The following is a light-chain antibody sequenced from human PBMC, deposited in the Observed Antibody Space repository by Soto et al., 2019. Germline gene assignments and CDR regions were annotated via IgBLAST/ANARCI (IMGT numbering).Light chain of an antibody. CDR2: GAS. Sequence: EIALTRSPGTKCLSLGARATLPCRASQSVSNNYLAWYQQKPGQAPRLLIYGASNRATGIPDRFSGSGSGTDFTLTISRLEPEDFAVYYCQQYGSSGTFGQGTKVDIK. V-gene: IGKV3-20*01. J-gene: IGKJ1*01. CDR3: QQYGSSGT. CDR1: QSVSNNY.